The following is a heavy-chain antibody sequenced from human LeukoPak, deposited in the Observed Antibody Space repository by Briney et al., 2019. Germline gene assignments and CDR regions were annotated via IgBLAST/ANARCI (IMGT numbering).Heavy chain of an antibody. CDR1: GFTFSSYA. D-gene: IGHD2-2*02. Sequence: GGSLRLSCAASGFTFSSYAMSWVRQAPGKGLEWVSAISGSGGSTYYADSVKGRFTISRDNSKNTLYLQMNGLRAEDTAVYYCAKVDIVVVPAAIRPAASAGMDVWGQGTTVTVSS. CDR3: AKVDIVVVPAAIRPAASAGMDV. CDR2: ISGSGGST. J-gene: IGHJ6*02. V-gene: IGHV3-23*01.